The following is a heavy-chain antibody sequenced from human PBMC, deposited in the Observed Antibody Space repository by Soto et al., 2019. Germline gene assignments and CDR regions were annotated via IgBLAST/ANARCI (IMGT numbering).Heavy chain of an antibody. CDR2: VYYDGGS. D-gene: IGHD3-10*01. Sequence: QVQLQESGPGLVKPSETLSLTCTVSGGSIDGRNCAWIRQPPGKGLEWLGYVYYDGGSSYNPSVKGRLPLSVDTSKSQSSLQLRSVTAADTAVYYCVRQGIGNLHGLVDVWGRGTTVTVSS. J-gene: IGHJ6*02. CDR1: GGSIDGRN. CDR3: VRQGIGNLHGLVDV. V-gene: IGHV4-59*08.